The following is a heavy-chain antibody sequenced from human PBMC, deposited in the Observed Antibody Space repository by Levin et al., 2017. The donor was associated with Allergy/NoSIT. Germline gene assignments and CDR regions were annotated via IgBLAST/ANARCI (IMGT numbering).Heavy chain of an antibody. Sequence: GESLKISCAASGFTFSSYAMHWVRQAPGKGLEWVAVISYDGSNKYYADSVKGRFTISRDNSKNTLYLQMNSLRAEDTAVYYCARDEKIQLWPGYYYDSSGYGGGFDYWGQGTLVTVSS. D-gene: IGHD3-22*01. J-gene: IGHJ4*02. CDR2: ISYDGSNK. CDR3: ARDEKIQLWPGYYYDSSGYGGGFDY. V-gene: IGHV3-30-3*01. CDR1: GFTFSSYA.